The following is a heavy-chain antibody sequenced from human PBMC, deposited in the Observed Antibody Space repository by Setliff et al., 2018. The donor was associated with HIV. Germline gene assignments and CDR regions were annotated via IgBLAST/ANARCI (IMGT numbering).Heavy chain of an antibody. CDR2: MSGSGGST. J-gene: IGHJ4*02. D-gene: IGHD1-1*01. CDR3: ARETRPGLTRSGFDY. V-gene: IGHV3-23*01. CDR1: GFTFSSYA. Sequence: PGGSLRLSCAASGFTFSSYAMSWVRQAPGKGLEWVSAMSGSGGSTNYADSVKGRFTISRDNAKNSLYLQMNSLRAEDTAVYYCARETRPGLTRSGFDYWGQGTLVTVSS.